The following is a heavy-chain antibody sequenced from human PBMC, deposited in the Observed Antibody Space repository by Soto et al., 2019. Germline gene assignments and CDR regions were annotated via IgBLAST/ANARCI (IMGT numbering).Heavy chain of an antibody. J-gene: IGHJ6*02. CDR2: ISYDGSNQ. D-gene: IGHD3-10*01. CDR3: AKRRQLGDYYYYGMDV. V-gene: IGHV3-30*18. Sequence: QVHLVESGGGVVQPGKSLSLSCAASGFTFSSYGMHWVRQAPGMRLEWVAIISYDGSNQYYADSVKGRFTISRHNSKNTLYLQMNSLRAEDTAVYYCAKRRQLGDYYYYGMDVWGQGTTVTVSS. CDR1: GFTFSSYG.